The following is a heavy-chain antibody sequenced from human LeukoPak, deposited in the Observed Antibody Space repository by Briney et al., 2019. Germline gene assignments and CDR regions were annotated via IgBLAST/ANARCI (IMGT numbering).Heavy chain of an antibody. CDR2: IKEDGSEK. D-gene: IGHD4-23*01. CDR1: GFTFSNSW. Sequence: GGSLRLSCAASGFTFSNSWMTWVRQAPGKGLEWVATIKEDGSEKYYVDSVKGRVTISRDNAKNSLFMQMNSLRVEDTAVYYCARQRTEVTRDLFDSWGQGTLVTVSS. CDR3: ARQRTEVTRDLFDS. J-gene: IGHJ4*02. V-gene: IGHV3-7*01.